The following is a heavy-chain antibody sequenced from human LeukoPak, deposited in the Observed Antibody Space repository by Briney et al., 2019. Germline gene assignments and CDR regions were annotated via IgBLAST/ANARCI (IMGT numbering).Heavy chain of an antibody. CDR2: ISSSSSYI. D-gene: IGHD6-13*01. Sequence: GGSLRLSCAASGFTFSSYSMNWVRQAPGKGLEWVSSISSSSSYIYYADSVKGRFTISRDNAKNSLYLQMNSPRAEDTAVYYCARAVAAAGTLLFDYWGQGTLVTVSS. V-gene: IGHV3-21*01. J-gene: IGHJ4*02. CDR1: GFTFSSYS. CDR3: ARAVAAAGTLLFDY.